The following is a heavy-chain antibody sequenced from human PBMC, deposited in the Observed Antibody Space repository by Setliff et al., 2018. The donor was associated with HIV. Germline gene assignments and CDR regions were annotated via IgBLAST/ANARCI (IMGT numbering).Heavy chain of an antibody. J-gene: IGHJ6*03. CDR2: IYPGDSDT. V-gene: IGHV5-51*01. D-gene: IGHD1-26*01. CDR3: ARLGRGSYYYYYYYYMDV. CDR1: GYSFTSYW. Sequence: GESLKISCKGSGYSFTSYWIGWVRQMPGKGLEWMGIIYPGDSDTRYSPSFQGQVTISADKSISTAYLQWSSLKASDTAMYYCARLGRGSYYYYYYYYMDVWGKETTVTVSS.